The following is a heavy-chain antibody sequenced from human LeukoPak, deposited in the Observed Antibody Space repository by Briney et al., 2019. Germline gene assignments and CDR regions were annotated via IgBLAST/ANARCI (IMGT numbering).Heavy chain of an antibody. CDR1: GFTFSNSG. D-gene: IGHD3-9*01. CDR3: ARDEGNTGYYY. V-gene: IGHV3-48*04. Sequence: PGGSLRLSCAASGFTFSNSGVNWVRQAPGKGLEWVSYISSRSSTIYYADSVKGRCTISRDNAKNSLYLQMNSLRVEDTAVYYCARDEGNTGYYYWGQGTLVTVSS. J-gene: IGHJ4*02. CDR2: ISSRSSTI.